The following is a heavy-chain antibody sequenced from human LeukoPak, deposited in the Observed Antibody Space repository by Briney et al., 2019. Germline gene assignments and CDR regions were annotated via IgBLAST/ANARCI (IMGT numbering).Heavy chain of an antibody. CDR2: INHSGST. J-gene: IGHJ4*02. V-gene: IGHV4-34*01. D-gene: IGHD5-24*01. CDR3: ARDPRRDGYSLFDY. CDR1: GGSFSGYY. Sequence: SETLSLTCAVYGGSFSGYYWSWIRQPPGKGLEWIGEINHSGSTNYNPSLKSRVTISVDTSKNQFSLKLSSVTAADTAVYYCARDPRRDGYSLFDYWGQGTLVTVSS.